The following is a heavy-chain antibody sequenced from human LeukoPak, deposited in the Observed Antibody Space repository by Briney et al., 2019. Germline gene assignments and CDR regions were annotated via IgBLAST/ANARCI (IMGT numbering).Heavy chain of an antibody. CDR1: GYTFTSYD. Sequence: ASVKVSCKASGYTFTSYDINWARQATGQGLEWMGWMNPNSGNTGYAQKFQGRVTMTRNTSISTAYMELSSLRSEDTAVYYCARPTVTTTFSLDYWGQGTLVTVSS. D-gene: IGHD4-17*01. CDR2: MNPNSGNT. CDR3: ARPTVTTTFSLDY. V-gene: IGHV1-8*01. J-gene: IGHJ4*02.